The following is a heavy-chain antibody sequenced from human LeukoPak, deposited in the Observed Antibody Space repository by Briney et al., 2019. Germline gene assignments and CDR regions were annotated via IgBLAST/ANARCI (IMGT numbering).Heavy chain of an antibody. CDR3: AREEVPAAIASAYGMDV. V-gene: IGHV1-2*02. CDR2: INPNSGGT. Sequence: ASVKVSCKASGYTFTGYYMHWVRQAPGQGLEWMGWINPNSGGTNYAQKFQGRVTMTRDTSISTAYMELSRLRSDDTAVYYCAREEVPAAIASAYGMDVWGQGTTVTVSS. D-gene: IGHD2-2*01. CDR1: GYTFTGYY. J-gene: IGHJ6*02.